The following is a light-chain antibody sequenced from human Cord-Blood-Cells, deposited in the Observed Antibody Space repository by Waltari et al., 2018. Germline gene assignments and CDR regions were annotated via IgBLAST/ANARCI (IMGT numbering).Light chain of an antibody. CDR3: SSYTSSSPWV. J-gene: IGLJ3*02. CDR2: DVS. CDR1: SSDVGGYNY. V-gene: IGLV2-14*01. Sequence: QSALTQPASVSGSPGQSITISCTGTSSDVGGYNYVSWYQQHPGKAPKLRIYDVSNRPSEVSSRFSGSKAGNTASLTISGLQAEDEADYYCSSYTSSSPWVFGGGNKRTVL.